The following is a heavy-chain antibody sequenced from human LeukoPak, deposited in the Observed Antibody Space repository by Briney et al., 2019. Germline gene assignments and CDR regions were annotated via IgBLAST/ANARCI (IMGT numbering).Heavy chain of an antibody. CDR2: INHSGST. D-gene: IGHD6-6*01. J-gene: IGHJ5*02. V-gene: IGHV4-34*01. CDR3: ARERIAGWFDP. CDR1: GGSFSGYY. Sequence: SETLSLTCAVYGGSFSGYYWSWIRQPPGKGLEWIGEINHSGSTNYNPSLKSRVTISVDTSKNQFSLKLSSVTAADTAVYYCARERIAGWFDPWGQGTLVTVSS.